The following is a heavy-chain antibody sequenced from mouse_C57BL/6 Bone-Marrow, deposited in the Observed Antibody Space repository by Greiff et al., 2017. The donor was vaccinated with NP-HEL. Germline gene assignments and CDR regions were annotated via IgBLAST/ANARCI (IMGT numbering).Heavy chain of an antibody. CDR2: ILPGSGST. Sequence: QVQLKESGAELMKPGASVKLSCKATGYTFTGYWIEWVKQRPGHGLEWIGEILPGSGSTNYNEKFKGKATFTADTSSNTAYMQLSSLTTEDSAIYYCARPHYYYGSSYYWYFDVWGTGTTVTVSS. V-gene: IGHV1-9*01. CDR3: ARPHYYYGSSYYWYFDV. J-gene: IGHJ1*03. CDR1: GYTFTGYW. D-gene: IGHD1-1*01.